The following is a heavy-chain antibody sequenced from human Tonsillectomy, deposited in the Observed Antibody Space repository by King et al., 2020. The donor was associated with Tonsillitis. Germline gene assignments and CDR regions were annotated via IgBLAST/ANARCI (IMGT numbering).Heavy chain of an antibody. D-gene: IGHD6-19*01. CDR2: IYYSGST. CDR1: GGSISSSNYY. J-gene: IGHJ4*02. Sequence: QLQESGPGLVKPSETLFLTCTVSGGSISSSNYYWGWIRQPPGKGLEWIGNIYYSGSTYYNPSLKSRVTISVETSKRQFSLKVSSVTAADTAVYYCARLYSSGWTRFDFWGQGTLVTVSS. CDR3: ARLYSSGWTRFDF. V-gene: IGHV4-39*07.